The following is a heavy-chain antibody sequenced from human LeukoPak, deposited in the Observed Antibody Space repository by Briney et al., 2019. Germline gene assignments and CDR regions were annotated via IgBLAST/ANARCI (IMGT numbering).Heavy chain of an antibody. CDR2: IYHSGST. Sequence: KPSETLSLTCTVSGYSISSGYYWGWIRQPPGKGLEWIGSIYHSGSTYYNPSLKSRVTISVDTSKNQFSLKLSSVTAADTAVYYCARDSIVVVVGGSPGDYWGQGTLVTVSS. CDR3: ARDSIVVVVGGSPGDY. J-gene: IGHJ4*02. D-gene: IGHD2-15*01. V-gene: IGHV4-38-2*02. CDR1: GYSISSGYY.